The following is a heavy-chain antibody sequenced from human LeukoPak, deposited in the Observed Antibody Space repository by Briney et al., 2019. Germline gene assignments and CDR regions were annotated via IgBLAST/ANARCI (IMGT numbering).Heavy chain of an antibody. D-gene: IGHD3-9*01. CDR2: ISSSSSTI. V-gene: IGHV3-48*02. CDR3: ARDRIYYDILTGEYYFDY. Sequence: PGGSLRLSCAASGFTFSSYSMNWVRQAPGKGLEWVSYISSSSSTIYYADSVEGRFTISRDNAKNSLYLQMNSLRDEDTAVYYCARDRIYYDILTGEYYFDYWGQGTLVTVSS. CDR1: GFTFSSYS. J-gene: IGHJ4*02.